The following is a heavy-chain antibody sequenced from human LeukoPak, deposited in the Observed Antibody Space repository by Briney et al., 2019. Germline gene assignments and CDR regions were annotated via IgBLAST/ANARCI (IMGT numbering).Heavy chain of an antibody. V-gene: IGHV1-18*01. J-gene: IGHJ4*02. D-gene: IGHD4-11*01. CDR3: ARDYDYSNPQGGDY. CDR1: GYTFTSYG. Sequence: ASVKVSCKASGYTFTSYGISWVRQAPGQGVEGMGWISAYNGNTNYAQRLQGRVTMTTNPSTSTAYMELRSLRSDDTAVYYCARDYDYSNPQGGDYWGQGTLVTVSS. CDR2: ISAYNGNT.